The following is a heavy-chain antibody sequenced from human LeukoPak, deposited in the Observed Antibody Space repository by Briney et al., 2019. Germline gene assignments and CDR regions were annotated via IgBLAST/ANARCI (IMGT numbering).Heavy chain of an antibody. J-gene: IGHJ4*02. Sequence: ASVKVSCKASGYTFTSYGISWVRQAPGQGLEWMGWISAYNGNTNYAQKLQGRVTMTTDTSTSTAYTELRSLRSDDTAVYYCARAGQGYYYDTSAYYYDYWGQGTLVTVSS. CDR1: GYTFTSYG. V-gene: IGHV1-18*01. CDR2: ISAYNGNT. D-gene: IGHD3-22*01. CDR3: ARAGQGYYYDTSAYYYDY.